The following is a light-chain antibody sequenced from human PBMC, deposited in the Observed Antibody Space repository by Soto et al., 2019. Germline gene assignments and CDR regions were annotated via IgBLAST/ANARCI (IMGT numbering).Light chain of an antibody. J-gene: IGKJ1*01. CDR3: SQYVRCP. V-gene: IGKV3-20*01. CDR2: GAS. CDR1: QTVPSIY. Sequence: SPGTLSLSPMARAPSPFRTTQTVPSIYFAWYQQKPGQAPRLLIYGASSRATGIPDRFSGSGSGTDFTLTIIQPEHEIFAVYYCSQYVRCPFGQVTRVDI.